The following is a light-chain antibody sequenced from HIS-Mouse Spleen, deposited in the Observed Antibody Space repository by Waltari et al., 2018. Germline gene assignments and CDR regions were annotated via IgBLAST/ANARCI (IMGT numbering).Light chain of an antibody. Sequence: YELTQPPSVSVSPGQTARIPCPGDALPKKYAYWYQQKSGQAPVLVIYEDSKRPSGIPERFSGSSSGTMATLTISGAQVEDEADYYCYSTDSSGNHRVFGGGTKLTVL. CDR3: YSTDSSGNHRV. CDR2: EDS. J-gene: IGLJ2*01. V-gene: IGLV3-10*01. CDR1: ALPKKY.